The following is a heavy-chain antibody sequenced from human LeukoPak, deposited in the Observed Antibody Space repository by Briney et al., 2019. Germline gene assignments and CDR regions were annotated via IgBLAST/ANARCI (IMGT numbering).Heavy chain of an antibody. D-gene: IGHD5-24*01. V-gene: IGHV3-21*01. CDR2: ISSSYI. CDR3: ARQLRDGYNLDAFDI. CDR1: GFTFSSYS. J-gene: IGHJ3*02. Sequence: TGGSLRLSCAASGFTFSSYSMNWVRQAPGKGLEWVSSISSSYIYYADSVKGRFTISRDNAKNSLYLQMNSLRAEDTAVYYCARQLRDGYNLDAFDIWGQGTMVTVSS.